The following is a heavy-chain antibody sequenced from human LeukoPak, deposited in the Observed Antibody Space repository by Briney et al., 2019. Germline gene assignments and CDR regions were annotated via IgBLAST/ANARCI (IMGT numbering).Heavy chain of an antibody. Sequence: ASVKVSCKASGYTFTSYGISWMRQAPGQGLEWMGCIGAYNGNTNYAQKLQGRVTMTTDTSTSTAYMELRSLRSDDTAVYYCARVMGYDYVWGSYRPRAFDIWGQGTMVTVSS. J-gene: IGHJ3*02. CDR1: GYTFTSYG. D-gene: IGHD3-16*02. CDR3: ARVMGYDYVWGSYRPRAFDI. CDR2: IGAYNGNT. V-gene: IGHV1-18*01.